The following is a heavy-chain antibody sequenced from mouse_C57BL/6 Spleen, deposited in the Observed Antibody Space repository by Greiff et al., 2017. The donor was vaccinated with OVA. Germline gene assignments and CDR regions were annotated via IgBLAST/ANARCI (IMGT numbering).Heavy chain of an antibody. CDR2: ISDGGSYT. CDR1: GFTFSSYA. CDR3: AGDGRGWYFDV. V-gene: IGHV5-4*01. J-gene: IGHJ1*03. Sequence: EVQGVESGGGLVKPGGSLKLSCAASGFTFSSYAMSWVRQTPEKRLEWVATISDGGSYTYYPDNVKGRFTISRDNAKNNQYLQMSHLKSEDTAMYYCAGDGRGWYFDVWGTGTTVTVSS.